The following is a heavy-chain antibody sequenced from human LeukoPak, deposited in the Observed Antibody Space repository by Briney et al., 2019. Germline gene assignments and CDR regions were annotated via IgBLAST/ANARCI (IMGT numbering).Heavy chain of an antibody. CDR3: ARIPYSGSYGYFDY. CDR1: GDSISSSSYY. CDR2: IYYSGST. D-gene: IGHD1-26*01. V-gene: IGHV4-39*01. Sequence: SETLSLTCTVSGDSISSSSYYWGWIRQPPGRGLEWIGSIYYSGSTYYNPSLKSRVTISVDTSKNQFSLKLSSVTAADTTLYYFARIPYSGSYGYFDYWGQGTLVTVSS. J-gene: IGHJ4*02.